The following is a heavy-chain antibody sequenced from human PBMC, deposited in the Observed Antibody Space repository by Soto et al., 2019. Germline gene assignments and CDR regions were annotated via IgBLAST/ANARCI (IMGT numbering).Heavy chain of an antibody. V-gene: IGHV3-15*01. CDR2: IKSKTDGGTT. Sequence: GVLRLSCAASGFTFSNAWMSWVRQAPGKGLEWVGRIKSKTDGGTTDYAAPVKGRFTISRDDSKNTLYLQMNSLKTEDTAVYYCTTPTTVTTVYYYYGMDVWGQGTTVTVSS. CDR1: GFTFSNAW. CDR3: TTPTTVTTVYYYYGMDV. J-gene: IGHJ6*02. D-gene: IGHD4-17*01.